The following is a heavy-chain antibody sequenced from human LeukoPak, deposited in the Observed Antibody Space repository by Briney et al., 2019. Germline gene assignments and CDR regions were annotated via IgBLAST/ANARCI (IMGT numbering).Heavy chain of an antibody. CDR1: LYTLSNAW. Sequence: GGSLRLSCAASLYTLSNAWMTCVPHAPGKGRECVGSIKSKPDGGRIDYAAPVKGRFTISNDASRNTLYMQMNSLKTEDTAVYYCTTVANPAYFDYWGQGTLVTVSS. V-gene: IGHV3-15*01. J-gene: IGHJ4*02. D-gene: IGHD4/OR15-4a*01. CDR2: IKSKPDGGRI. CDR3: TTVANPAYFDY.